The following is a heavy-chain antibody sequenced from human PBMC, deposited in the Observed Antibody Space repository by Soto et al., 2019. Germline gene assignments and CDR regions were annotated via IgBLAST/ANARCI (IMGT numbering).Heavy chain of an antibody. J-gene: IGHJ6*02. CDR1: GFTYSSYS. CDR3: ARLTRWTYYYYYGMDV. D-gene: IGHD1-1*01. Sequence: GGSLRLSCAASGFTYSSYSMNWVRQAPGKGLEWVSSISGSSSYRYYADSVKGRFTISRDNAKNSLYLQMNSLRAEDTAVYYCARLTRWTYYYYYGMDVWGQGTTVTVSS. V-gene: IGHV3-21*04. CDR2: ISGSSSYR.